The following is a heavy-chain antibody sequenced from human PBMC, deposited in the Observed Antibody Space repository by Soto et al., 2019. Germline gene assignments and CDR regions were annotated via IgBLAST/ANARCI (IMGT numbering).Heavy chain of an antibody. Sequence: QVQLVQSGAEVKKPGASVKVSCKASGYTFTSYDINWVRQATGQGLEWMGWMNPNSGNTGYAQKFQGRVTMTRNTSISTAYMELSSLRSEDTAVDYCASGWDGDYVNYYYGMDVWGQGTTVTVSS. J-gene: IGHJ6*02. CDR3: ASGWDGDYVNYYYGMDV. CDR2: MNPNSGNT. D-gene: IGHD4-17*01. V-gene: IGHV1-8*01. CDR1: GYTFTSYD.